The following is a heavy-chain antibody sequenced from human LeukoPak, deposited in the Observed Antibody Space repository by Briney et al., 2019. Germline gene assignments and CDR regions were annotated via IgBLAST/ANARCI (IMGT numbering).Heavy chain of an antibody. CDR1: GFTFSDYV. D-gene: IGHD1-26*01. Sequence: GGSLRLSCAASGFTFSDYVMIWVRQAPGKGLEWVSAISGSGGSTYYADSVKGRFTISRDNSKNTLYLQMNSLRAEDTAVYYCAKADDSVEWELLSFGYWGQGTLVTVSS. J-gene: IGHJ4*02. CDR2: ISGSGGST. V-gene: IGHV3-23*01. CDR3: AKADDSVEWELLSFGY.